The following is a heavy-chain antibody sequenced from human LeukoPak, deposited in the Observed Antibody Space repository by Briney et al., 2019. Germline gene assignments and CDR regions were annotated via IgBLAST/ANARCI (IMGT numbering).Heavy chain of an antibody. V-gene: IGHV3-23*01. Sequence: PGGFLRLSYAASGFTFSSYAMSWVRQAPGKGLEWVSVISGSGGSTYYADSVKGRFTISRDNSKNTLYLQMNSLRAEDTAVYYCAKAQYYDILTGPDLNWGQGTLVTVSS. CDR2: ISGSGGST. D-gene: IGHD3-9*01. CDR1: GFTFSSYA. J-gene: IGHJ4*02. CDR3: AKAQYYDILTGPDLN.